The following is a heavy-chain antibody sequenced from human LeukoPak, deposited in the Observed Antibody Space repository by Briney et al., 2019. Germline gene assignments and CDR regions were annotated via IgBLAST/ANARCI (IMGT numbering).Heavy chain of an antibody. CDR1: GGSFSGYY. V-gene: IGHV4-34*01. CDR3: ARDRFLLWFATPPPPDKNHDGFDV. J-gene: IGHJ3*01. CDR2: INHSGST. D-gene: IGHD2-2*01. Sequence: SETLSLTCAVYGGSFSGYYWSWIRQPPGKGLEWIGEINHSGSTNYNPSLKSRVTISVDTSENQFSLKLRSVTAADTAVFYCARDRFLLWFATPPPPDKNHDGFDVWGQGTMVTVSS.